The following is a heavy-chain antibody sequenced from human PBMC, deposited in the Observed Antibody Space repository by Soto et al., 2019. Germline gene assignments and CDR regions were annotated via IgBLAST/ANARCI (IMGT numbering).Heavy chain of an antibody. CDR3: ARAATIGFGGDYDWFDP. Sequence: QVQLVRSGAEVKKPGASVKVSCKASGYTFTSYGISWVRQAPGQGLEWMGWISAYNGNTNYAQKLQGRVTMTTDTSTSSAYMELRSLRSDDTAVYYCARAATIGFGGDYDWFDPWGQGTLVTVSS. D-gene: IGHD4-17*01. V-gene: IGHV1-18*01. CDR1: GYTFTSYG. J-gene: IGHJ5*02. CDR2: ISAYNGNT.